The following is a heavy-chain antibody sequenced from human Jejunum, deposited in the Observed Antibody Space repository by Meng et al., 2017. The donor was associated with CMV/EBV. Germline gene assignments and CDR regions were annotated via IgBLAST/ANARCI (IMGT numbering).Heavy chain of an antibody. Sequence: EVQLVESXXXXVXXGGXLRLSCAASGFTFTSYWMHWVSQAPGKGLLWVSRINSDGSSIDYADSVKGRFTISRDNVKSTVYLQMNSLRAEDTAVYYCAKGGGYRYEAFDYWGQGTLVTVSS. CDR2: INSDGSSI. CDR1: GFTFTSYW. CDR3: AKGGGYRYEAFDY. D-gene: IGHD5-18*01. V-gene: IGHV3-74*01. J-gene: IGHJ4*02.